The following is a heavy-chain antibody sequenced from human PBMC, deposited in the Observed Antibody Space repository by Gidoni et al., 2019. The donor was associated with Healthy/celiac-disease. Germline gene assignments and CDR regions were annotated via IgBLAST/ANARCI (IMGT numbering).Heavy chain of an antibody. CDR2: ISAYNGNT. CDR1: GYTFTSYG. J-gene: IGHJ4*02. V-gene: IGHV1-18*01. D-gene: IGHD3-22*01. CDR3: ARDDYYDSSGYNFDY. Sequence: QVQLVQSGAEVKKPGASVKVSCKASGYTFTSYGISWVRPAPGQGLEWMGWISAYNGNTNYAQKLQGRVTMTTDTSTSTAYMELRSLRSDDTAVYYCARDDYYDSSGYNFDYWGQGTLVTVSS.